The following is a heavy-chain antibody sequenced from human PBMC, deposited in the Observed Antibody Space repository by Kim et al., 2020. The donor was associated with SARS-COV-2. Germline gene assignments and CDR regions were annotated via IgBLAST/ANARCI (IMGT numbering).Heavy chain of an antibody. J-gene: IGHJ4*02. CDR2: INAGNGNT. CDR1: GYTFTSYA. V-gene: IGHV1-3*01. CDR3: ARDPLLVQLWSYYFDY. D-gene: IGHD5-18*01. Sequence: ASVKVSCKASGYTFTSYAMHWVRQAPGQRLEWMGWINAGNGNTKYSQKFQGRVTITRDTSASTAYMELSSLRSEDTAVYYCARDPLLVQLWSYYFDYWGQGTLVTVSS.